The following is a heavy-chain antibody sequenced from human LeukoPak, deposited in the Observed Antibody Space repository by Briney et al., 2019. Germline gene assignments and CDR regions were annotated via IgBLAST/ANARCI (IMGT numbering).Heavy chain of an antibody. CDR1: GLTFDDYA. CDR3: AKDVGSGSYYKGNWFDP. Sequence: GGSLRLSCAASGLTFDDYAVHWVRQAPGKGLEWVSLISWDGGSTYYADSVKGRFTISRDNSKNSLYLQMNSLRAEDTALYYCAKDVGSGSYYKGNWFDPWGQGTLVTVSS. V-gene: IGHV3-43D*04. J-gene: IGHJ5*02. CDR2: ISWDGGST. D-gene: IGHD3-10*01.